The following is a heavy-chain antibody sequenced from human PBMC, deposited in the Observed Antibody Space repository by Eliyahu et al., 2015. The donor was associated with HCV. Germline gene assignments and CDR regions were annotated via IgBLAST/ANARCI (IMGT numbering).Heavy chain of an antibody. CDR1: GFDFTSSW. J-gene: IGHJ4*02. Sequence: EVKKTGESLKISCMGSGFDFTSSWIGWVRQMPGKGLEWMGIIMPGDSDTRYSPSFQGQVSISADKSISTAYLHWSSLKASDTATYYCASPGSWGFVWGQGTLVTVSS. CDR3: ASPGSWGFV. D-gene: IGHD6-13*01. CDR2: IMPGDSDT. V-gene: IGHV5-51*01.